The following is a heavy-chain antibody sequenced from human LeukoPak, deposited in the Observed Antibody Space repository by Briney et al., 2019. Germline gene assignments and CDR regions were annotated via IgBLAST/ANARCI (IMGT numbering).Heavy chain of an antibody. V-gene: IGHV4-38-2*01. J-gene: IGHJ6*03. CDR2: IYYSGST. D-gene: IGHD1-14*01. Sequence: ESLRLSCAASGFTFSGYGMSWVRQAPGKGLEWIGSIYYSGSTYYNPSLKSRVTISVDTSKNQFSLKLSSVTAADTAVYYCARAEPDYYYYYCMDVWGKGTTVTVSS. CDR1: GFTFSGYG. CDR3: ARAEPDYYYYYCMDV.